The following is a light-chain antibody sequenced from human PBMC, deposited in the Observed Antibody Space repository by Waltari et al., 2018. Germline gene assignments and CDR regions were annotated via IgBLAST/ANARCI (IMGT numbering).Light chain of an antibody. Sequence: QSALTQPASVSASPGQSITVPCSGSISDIGLFKVVSWFQQYPGKPPRLIIYAVNKRPPGISDRFSATKSGNVASLTISVLQADDEADYYCCSFTSSSTYVFGSGTTVTVL. CDR3: CSFTSSSTYV. J-gene: IGLJ1*01. CDR1: ISDIGLFKV. CDR2: AVN. V-gene: IGLV2-23*02.